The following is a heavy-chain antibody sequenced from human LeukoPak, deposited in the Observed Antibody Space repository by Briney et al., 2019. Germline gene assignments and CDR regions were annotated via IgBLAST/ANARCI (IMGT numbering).Heavy chain of an antibody. Sequence: EASVKVSCKASGYTLTSYYMHWGRQAPGQGLEWMGIINPSGGSTSYAQKFQGRVTMTRDTSTSTVYMELSSLRSEDTAVYYCARALGGWYYYDLWGQGTLVTVSS. CDR2: INPSGGST. D-gene: IGHD3-22*01. V-gene: IGHV1-46*01. J-gene: IGHJ4*02. CDR3: ARALGGWYYYDL. CDR1: GYTLTSYY.